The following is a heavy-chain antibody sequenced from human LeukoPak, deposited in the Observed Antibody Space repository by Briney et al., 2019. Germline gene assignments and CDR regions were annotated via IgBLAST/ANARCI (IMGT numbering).Heavy chain of an antibody. V-gene: IGHV4-61*08. CDR2: IYYSGST. CDR3: ARQLRGEAVAGHLQPFDY. Sequence: TSQTLSLTCTVSGGSISSGGYYWSWIRQPPGKGLEWIGYIYYSGSTNYNPSLKSRVTISVDTSKNQFSLKLSSVTAADTAVYFCARQLRGEAVAGHLQPFDYWGQGTLVTVSS. CDR1: GGSISSGGYY. J-gene: IGHJ4*02. D-gene: IGHD6-19*01.